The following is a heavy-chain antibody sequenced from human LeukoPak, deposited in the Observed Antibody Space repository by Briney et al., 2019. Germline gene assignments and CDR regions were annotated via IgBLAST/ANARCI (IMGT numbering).Heavy chain of an antibody. D-gene: IGHD3-22*01. CDR1: GGSISSYY. Sequence: SETLSLTCTVSGGSISSYYWSWIRQPPGKGLEWIGYIYYSGSTNYNPSLKSRVTISVDTSKNRFSLKLSSVTAADTAVYYCARSRGYSPKYYYDSSGYYYWFDPWGQGTLVTVSS. J-gene: IGHJ5*02. V-gene: IGHV4-59*01. CDR3: ARSRGYSPKYYYDSSGYYYWFDP. CDR2: IYYSGST.